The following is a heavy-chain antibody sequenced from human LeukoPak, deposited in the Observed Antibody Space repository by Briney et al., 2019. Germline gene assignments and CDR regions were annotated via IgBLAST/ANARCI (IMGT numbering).Heavy chain of an antibody. CDR1: GGSISSSSYY. J-gene: IGHJ6*03. CDR3: ARGGSYQNYYYYYMDV. CDR2: IYYSGST. V-gene: IGHV4-39*07. Sequence: SETLSITCTVSGGSISSSSYYWGWIRQPPGKGLEWIGSIYYSGSTYYNPSLKSRVTISVDTSKNQFSLKLSSVTAADTAVYYCARGGSYQNYYYYYMDVWGKGTTVTVSS. D-gene: IGHD1-26*01.